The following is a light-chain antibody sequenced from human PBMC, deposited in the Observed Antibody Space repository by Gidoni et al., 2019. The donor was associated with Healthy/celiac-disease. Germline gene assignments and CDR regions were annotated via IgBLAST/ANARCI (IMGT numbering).Light chain of an antibody. CDR1: HGISSY. Sequence: AIRITQSPSSLSAYTGDRVTITCRASHGISSYLAWYQQKPGKAPKLLLYAASTLQSGVPSRFSGSGSGKDFTLTISCLQSEDFATYYCQQYYSYPLTFGGXTKVEIK. V-gene: IGKV1-8*01. CDR2: AAS. CDR3: QQYYSYPLT. J-gene: IGKJ4*01.